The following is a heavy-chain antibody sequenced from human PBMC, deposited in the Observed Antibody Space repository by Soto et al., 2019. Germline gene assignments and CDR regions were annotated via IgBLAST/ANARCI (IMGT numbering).Heavy chain of an antibody. Sequence: PSETLSLTCTDSGGSISDYYWSWIRQPPGKGLEWIGYIYYSGSTKYNPSLKSRVTISIDTSKNQFSLKLSSVTAADTAVYYCASQAVAGSGYWSYYFDYWGQGTLVTVSS. J-gene: IGHJ4*02. CDR3: ASQAVAGSGYWSYYFDY. D-gene: IGHD6-19*01. CDR2: IYYSGST. CDR1: GGSISDYY. V-gene: IGHV4-59*01.